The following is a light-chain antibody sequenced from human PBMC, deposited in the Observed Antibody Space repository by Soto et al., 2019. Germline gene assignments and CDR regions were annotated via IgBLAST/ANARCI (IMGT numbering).Light chain of an antibody. J-gene: IGLJ2*01. CDR1: SSNIVSRT. V-gene: IGLV1-44*01. CDR3: ASWDDSLHVI. Sequence: QSALTQPPSASATPGQRVTISCSGSSSNIVSRTVNWYQQLPGSAPKLLVYNDNQRPSGVPDRFSGSKSGTSASLAISGLQSEDEADYYCASWDDSLHVIFGGGTKVTVL. CDR2: NDN.